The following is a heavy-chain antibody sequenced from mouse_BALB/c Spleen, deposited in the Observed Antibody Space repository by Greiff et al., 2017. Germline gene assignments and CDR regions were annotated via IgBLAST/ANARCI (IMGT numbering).Heavy chain of an antibody. CDR3: AMARIYYDYVAY. CDR1: GFTFSSYT. D-gene: IGHD2-4*01. CDR2: ISNGGGST. V-gene: IGHV5-12-2*01. J-gene: IGHJ3*01. Sequence: EVQGVESGGGLVQPGGSLKLSCAASGFTFSSYTMSWVRQTPEKRLEWVAYISNGGGSTYYPDTVKGRFTISRDNAKNTLYLQMSSLKSEDTAMYYCAMARIYYDYVAYWGQGTLVTVSA.